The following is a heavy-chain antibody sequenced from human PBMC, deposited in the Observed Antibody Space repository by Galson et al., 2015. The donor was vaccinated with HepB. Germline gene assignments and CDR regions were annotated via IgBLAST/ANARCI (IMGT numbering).Heavy chain of an antibody. CDR3: ARVLPVGGYSPYFDY. Sequence: SVKVSCKASGYTFTSYGISWVRQAPGQGLEWMGWISAYNGNTNYAQKLQGRVTMTTDTSTSTAYMELRSLRSDDTAVYYCARVLPVGGYSPYFDYWGQGTLVTVSS. V-gene: IGHV1-18*01. CDR2: ISAYNGNT. D-gene: IGHD3-22*01. J-gene: IGHJ4*02. CDR1: GYTFTSYG.